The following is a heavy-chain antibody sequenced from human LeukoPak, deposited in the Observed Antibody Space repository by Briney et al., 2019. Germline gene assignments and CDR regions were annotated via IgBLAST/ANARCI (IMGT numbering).Heavy chain of an antibody. V-gene: IGHV3-74*01. Sequence: GGSLRLSCAASGLTFSSYWMHWVRQAPGKGLVWVSRINSDGSSTSYADSVKGRFTISRHNSKNTLYLQMNSQRAEDTAVYYCAGAHDYSNYGGMDVWGQGTTVTVSS. CDR2: INSDGSST. J-gene: IGHJ6*02. CDR3: AGAHDYSNYGGMDV. CDR1: GLTFSSYW. D-gene: IGHD4-11*01.